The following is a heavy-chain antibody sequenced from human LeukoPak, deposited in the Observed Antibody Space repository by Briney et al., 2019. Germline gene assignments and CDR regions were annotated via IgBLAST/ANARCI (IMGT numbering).Heavy chain of an antibody. CDR2: IKQDGSEK. D-gene: IGHD2-2*01. V-gene: IGHV3-7*01. CDR1: GFTFSSYW. Sequence: GSLRLSCAASGFTFSSYWMSWVRQAPGKGLEWVANIKQDGSEKYYVDSVKGRFTISRDNAKNSLYLQMNSLRGEDTAVYYCAKEGYCSSSGCYQGTGYFDYWGQGTLVTVSS. CDR3: AKEGYCSSSGCYQGTGYFDY. J-gene: IGHJ4*02.